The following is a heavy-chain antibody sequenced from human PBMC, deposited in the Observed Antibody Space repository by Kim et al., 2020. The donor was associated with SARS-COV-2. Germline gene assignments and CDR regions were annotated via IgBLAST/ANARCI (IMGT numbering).Heavy chain of an antibody. V-gene: IGHV1-69*13. J-gene: IGHJ6*02. Sequence: SVKVSCKASGGTFSSYAISWVRQAPGQGLEWMGGIIPIFGTANYAQKFQGRVTITADESTSTAYMELSSLRSEDTAVYYCARDWSPDSSGYYSYYYGMDVWGQGTTVTVSS. CDR1: GGTFSSYA. CDR2: IIPIFGTA. D-gene: IGHD3-22*01. CDR3: ARDWSPDSSGYYSYYYGMDV.